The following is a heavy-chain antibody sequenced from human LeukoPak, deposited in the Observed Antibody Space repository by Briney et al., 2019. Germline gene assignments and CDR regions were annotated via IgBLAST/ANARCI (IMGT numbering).Heavy chain of an antibody. CDR1: GYTFIGYY. CDR3: ATARCSFGPCNCEIDY. CDR2: INPNSGDT. D-gene: IGHD2-15*01. J-gene: IGHJ4*02. V-gene: IGHV1-2*02. Sequence: ASVKVSCKASGYTFIGYYMHWVRQAPGQGLEWMGWINPNSGDTNYAQKFQGRVTMTRDTSISTAYMEMSRLTADDTAVYYCATARCSFGPCNCEIDYWGQGTLVTASS.